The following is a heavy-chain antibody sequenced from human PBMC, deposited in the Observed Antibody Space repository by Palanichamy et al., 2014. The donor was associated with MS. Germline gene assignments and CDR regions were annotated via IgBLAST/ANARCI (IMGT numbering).Heavy chain of an antibody. Sequence: QVQLQESGPGLVKPSETLSLTCAVSGYSISSGYYWGWIRLPPGKGLEWIGSIYHSGSTYYNPSLKSRVTISLDTSKNQFSLKLISVTAADTAVYYCARLGPPETVNATSWGQGTLVTVSS. CDR3: ARLGPPETVNATS. V-gene: IGHV4-38-2*01. CDR2: IYHSGST. D-gene: IGHD1-1*01. CDR1: GYSISSGYY. J-gene: IGHJ5*02.